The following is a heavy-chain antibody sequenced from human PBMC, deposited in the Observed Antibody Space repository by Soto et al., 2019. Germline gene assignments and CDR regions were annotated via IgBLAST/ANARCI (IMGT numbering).Heavy chain of an antibody. Sequence: QVQLVQSGAEVKKPGSSVKVSCKASGGTFSSYAIHWVRQAPGQGLEWMGGILPLVGANYAQKFQDKVTITADDSTSTTYMDLSSLRSEDTAVYDGAAGDSDGPRGAVDYWCQGTLVTVSS. J-gene: IGHJ4*02. V-gene: IGHV1-69*01. CDR1: GGTFSSYA. CDR2: ILPLVGA. CDR3: AAGDSDGPRGAVDY. D-gene: IGHD2-15*01.